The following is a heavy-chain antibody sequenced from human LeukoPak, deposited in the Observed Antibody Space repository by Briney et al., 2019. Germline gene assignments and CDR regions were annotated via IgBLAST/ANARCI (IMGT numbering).Heavy chain of an antibody. J-gene: IGHJ4*02. CDR2: VIPILGIA. D-gene: IGHD3-10*01. CDR3: ARGVTMVRGVMDKFDY. CDR1: VGTFSSYA. V-gene: IGHV1-69*04. Sequence: SVKVSCKASVGTFSSYAISWVRQGPGQGLEWRGRVIPILGIANYAQKFQGRVTITADKSTSTAYMELSSLRSEDTAVYYCARGVTMVRGVMDKFDYWGQGTLVTVSS.